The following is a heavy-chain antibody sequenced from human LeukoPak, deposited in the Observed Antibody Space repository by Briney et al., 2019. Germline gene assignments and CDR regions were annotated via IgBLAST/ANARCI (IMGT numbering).Heavy chain of an antibody. CDR2: ISSSSSYI. V-gene: IGHV3-21*06. CDR1: GFTFSSYS. D-gene: IGHD6-19*01. J-gene: IGHJ4*02. Sequence: GGSLRLFCAASGFTFSSYSMNWVRQAPGKGLEWVSSISSSSSYIYYADSVKGRFTISRDNAKNSVYLQMNSLRAEDTAVYYCASEQWLRYWGQGTLVTVSS. CDR3: ASEQWLRY.